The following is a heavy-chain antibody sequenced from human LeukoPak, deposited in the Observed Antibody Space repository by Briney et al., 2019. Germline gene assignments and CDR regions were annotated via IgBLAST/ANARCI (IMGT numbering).Heavy chain of an antibody. V-gene: IGHV4-39*07. CDR1: GGSISSGSYY. D-gene: IGHD5-24*01. Sequence: PSETLSLTCTVSGGSISSGSYYWGWIPQPPGKGLEWIGSIYHSGSTYYNPSLKSRVTISVDTSKNQFSLKLSSVTAADTAVYYCARGEMASDAFDIWGQGTMVTVSS. CDR3: ARGEMASDAFDI. CDR2: IYHSGST. J-gene: IGHJ3*02.